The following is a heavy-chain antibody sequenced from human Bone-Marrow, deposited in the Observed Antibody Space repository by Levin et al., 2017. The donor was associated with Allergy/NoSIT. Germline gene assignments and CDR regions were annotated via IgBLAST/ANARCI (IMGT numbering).Heavy chain of an antibody. CDR3: ARVGGSYGYSGYFDY. D-gene: IGHD3-16*01. CDR1: GGSVNSNNW. Sequence: SETLSLTCVVSGGSVNSNNWWSWVRQPPGKGLEWIGEIFHSGSTNYNPSLKSRVTISVDKTKNQFSLELSSVTAADTAVYYCARVGGSYGYSGYFDYWGQGTLVTVSS. CDR2: IFHSGST. J-gene: IGHJ4*02. V-gene: IGHV4-4*02.